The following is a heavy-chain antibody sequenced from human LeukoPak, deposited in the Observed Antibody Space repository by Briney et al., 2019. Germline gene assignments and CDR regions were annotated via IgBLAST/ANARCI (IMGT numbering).Heavy chain of an antibody. CDR3: ARVRVDGSGQKLDGFDY. V-gene: IGHV3-7*01. D-gene: IGHD3-22*01. J-gene: IGHJ4*02. CDR1: GFTFSSYW. CDR2: IKQDGSEK. Sequence: GGSLRLSCAASGFTFSSYWMSWVRQAPGKGLEWVANIKQDGSEKYYVDSVKGRFTISRDNAKNSLYLQMNSLRAEDTAVYYCARVRVDGSGQKLDGFDYWGQGTLVIVSS.